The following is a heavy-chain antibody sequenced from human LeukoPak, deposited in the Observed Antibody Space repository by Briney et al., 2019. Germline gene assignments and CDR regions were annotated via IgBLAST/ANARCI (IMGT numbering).Heavy chain of an antibody. V-gene: IGHV3-23*01. CDR3: AKVEEGSGWYRAGYFDY. J-gene: IGHJ4*02. D-gene: IGHD6-19*01. CDR1: GFTFSSYA. CDR2: ISGSGGST. Sequence: GGSLRLSCAASGFTFSSYAMSWVRQAPGKGLEWVSAISGSGGSTYYADSVKGRFTISRDNPKNTLYLQMNSLRAEDTAVYYCAKVEEGSGWYRAGYFDYWGQGTLVTVSS.